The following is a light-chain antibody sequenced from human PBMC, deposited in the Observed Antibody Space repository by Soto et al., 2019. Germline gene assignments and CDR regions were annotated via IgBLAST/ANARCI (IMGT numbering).Light chain of an antibody. CDR2: AAS. CDR3: LQDYDLWT. CDR1: QAIRND. J-gene: IGKJ1*01. Sequence: AIQMTQSPSSLSASVGDRVTITCRTRQAIRNDVSWYQQKPGKAPKLLLYAASSLPSGVPARFSGSGSGTDFTLTISSXXPEDXASYYCLQDYDLWTFGQGTKVEIK. V-gene: IGKV1-6*01.